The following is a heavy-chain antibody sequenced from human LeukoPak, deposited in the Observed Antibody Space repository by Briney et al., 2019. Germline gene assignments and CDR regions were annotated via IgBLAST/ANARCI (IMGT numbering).Heavy chain of an antibody. CDR3: AKAPRGNDDYFDY. D-gene: IGHD3-16*01. CDR2: ISWNSGSI. Sequence: GGSLRLSCAASGFTFDDYGLHWVRQAPGKGLEWVSGISWNSGSIGYADSVEGRFTISRDNAKNSLYLQMNSLRAEDTALYYCAKAPRGNDDYFDYWGQGTLVTVSS. CDR1: GFTFDDYG. J-gene: IGHJ4*02. V-gene: IGHV3-9*01.